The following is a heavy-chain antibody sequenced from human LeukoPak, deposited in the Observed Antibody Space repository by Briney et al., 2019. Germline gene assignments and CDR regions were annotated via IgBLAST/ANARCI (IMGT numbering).Heavy chain of an antibody. J-gene: IGHJ4*02. CDR3: ARDLAWGGY. CDR1: GLTFTSYS. CDR2: TSDRGDYT. Sequence: PGGSLRLSCAASGLTFTSYSMSWVRQAPGKGLEWVSGTSDRGDYTYYADSVKGRFTISRDNSKNTLYLQMDSLRAEDTAVYYCARDLAWGGYWGQGTLVTVSS. V-gene: IGHV3-23*01. D-gene: IGHD7-27*01.